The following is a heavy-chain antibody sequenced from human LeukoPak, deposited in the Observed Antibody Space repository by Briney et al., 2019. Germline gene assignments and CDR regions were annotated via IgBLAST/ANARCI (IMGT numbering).Heavy chain of an antibody. CDR2: IIPIYGTI. J-gene: IGHJ6*04. CDR3: ATPSRLLDV. Sequence: SVKVSCKASGGTFSSYVITWVRPAPGQGLEWMGGIIPIYGTIDYAQKFQGRLTITMDEGTTTSHMELTSLASEDTAVYYCATPSRLLDVWGKGTTVIVSS. D-gene: IGHD6-6*01. CDR1: GGTFSSYV. V-gene: IGHV1-69*05.